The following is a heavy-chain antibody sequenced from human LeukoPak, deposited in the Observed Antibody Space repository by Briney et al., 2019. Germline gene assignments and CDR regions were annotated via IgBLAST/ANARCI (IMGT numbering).Heavy chain of an antibody. Sequence: PGGSLRLSCAASGFTFSDYYMSWIRQAPGKGLEWVSYISSSGSTIYYADSVKGRFTISRDNTKNSLYLQMNSLRAEDTAVYYCARDSYDFWSGYYSLVDYWGQGTLVTVSS. V-gene: IGHV3-11*01. J-gene: IGHJ4*02. CDR3: ARDSYDFWSGYYSLVDY. CDR2: ISSSGSTI. D-gene: IGHD3-3*01. CDR1: GFTFSDYY.